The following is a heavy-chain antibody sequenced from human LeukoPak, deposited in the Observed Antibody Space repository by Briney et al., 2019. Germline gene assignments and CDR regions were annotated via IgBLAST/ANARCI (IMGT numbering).Heavy chain of an antibody. V-gene: IGHV1-2*06. CDR2: INPNSGGT. J-gene: IGHJ1*01. CDR3: ARAMVATQSAVQH. CDR1: GYTFTGYY. Sequence: GASVKVSCKASGYTFTGYYMHWVRQAPGQGLEWMGRINPNSGGTNYAQKFQGRVTMTRDTSISTAYMELSRLRSDDTAVYYCARAMVATQSAVQHWGQGTLVTVSS. D-gene: IGHD4-23*01.